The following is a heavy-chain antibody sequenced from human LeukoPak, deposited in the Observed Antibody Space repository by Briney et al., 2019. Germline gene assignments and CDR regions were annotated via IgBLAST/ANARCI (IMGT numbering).Heavy chain of an antibody. J-gene: IGHJ2*01. V-gene: IGHV3-15*01. CDR2: IKSKTDGGTT. CDR1: GFTFTNAW. Sequence: PGGSLRLSCAASGFTFTNAWMSWVRQAPGKGLEWVGRIKSKTDGGTTDYAAPVKGRFTISRDDSKNTLYLQMNSLKTEDTAVYYCTTVNGDYGDSYWYFGLWGRGTLVTVSS. CDR3: TTVNGDYGDSYWYFGL. D-gene: IGHD4-17*01.